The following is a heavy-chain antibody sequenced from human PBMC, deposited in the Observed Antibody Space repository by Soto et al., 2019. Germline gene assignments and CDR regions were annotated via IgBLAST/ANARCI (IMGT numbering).Heavy chain of an antibody. CDR2: IYYSGST. J-gene: IGHJ6*03. CDR3: ARWVVRDYYSMDV. V-gene: IGHV4-59*01. D-gene: IGHD2-2*01. Sequence: SETLSLTCTVSGGSISSYYWSWIRQPPGKGLEWIGYIYYSGSTNYNPSLKSRVTISVDTSKNQFSLKLSSVTAADTAVYYCARWVVRDYYSMDVWGKGTTVTVSS. CDR1: GGSISSYY.